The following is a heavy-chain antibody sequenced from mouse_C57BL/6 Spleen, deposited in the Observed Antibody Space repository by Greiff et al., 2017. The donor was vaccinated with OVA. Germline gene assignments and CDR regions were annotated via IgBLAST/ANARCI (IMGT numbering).Heavy chain of an antibody. D-gene: IGHD1-1*01. J-gene: IGHJ4*01. Sequence: QVQLQQPGTELVKPGASVKLSCKASGYTFTSYWMHWVKQRPGQGLEWIGNINPSNGGTKYNEKFKSKATLTVDKSSSTAYMQLSSLTSEDSAVYYCAREGHYGSSKYYYAMDYWGQGTSVTVSS. CDR2: INPSNGGT. V-gene: IGHV1-53*01. CDR3: AREGHYGSSKYYYAMDY. CDR1: GYTFTSYW.